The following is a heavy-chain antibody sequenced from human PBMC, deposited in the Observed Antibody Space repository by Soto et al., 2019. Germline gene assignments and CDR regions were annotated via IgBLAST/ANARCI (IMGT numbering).Heavy chain of an antibody. Sequence: SETLSLTCTVSGGSINSYYWSWIRQPPGKGLEWIGYIYYSGSTNYNPSLKSRVTISVDTSKNQFSLKLNSVTAADTAVYYCARDRGANGAYFDYWGQGTLVTV. CDR1: GGSINSYY. CDR2: IYYSGST. D-gene: IGHD3-10*01. CDR3: ARDRGANGAYFDY. J-gene: IGHJ4*02. V-gene: IGHV4-59*01.